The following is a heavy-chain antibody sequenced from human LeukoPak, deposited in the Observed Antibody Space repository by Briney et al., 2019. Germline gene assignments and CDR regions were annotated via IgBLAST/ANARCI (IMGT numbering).Heavy chain of an antibody. CDR3: ARGPDYSDSSGYFKY. V-gene: IGHV4-4*07. Sequence: SETLSLTCTVSGGSISGYYWSWIRQPAGKGLEWMGRIYTSGSTNYNPSLRSRVSISVDKSKNQFSLILSSLTAADTAVYYCARGPDYSDSSGYFKYWGQGTLVTVPS. J-gene: IGHJ4*02. CDR1: GGSISGYY. CDR2: IYTSGST. D-gene: IGHD3-22*01.